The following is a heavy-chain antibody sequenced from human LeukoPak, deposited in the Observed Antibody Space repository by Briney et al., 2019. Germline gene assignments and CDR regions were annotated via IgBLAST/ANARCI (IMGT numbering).Heavy chain of an antibody. CDR3: AKTFYYDSSGNVEAFDI. CDR1: GFTFSSYG. D-gene: IGHD3-22*01. V-gene: IGHV3-30*02. J-gene: IGHJ3*02. CDR2: IRYDGSNK. Sequence: PGGSLRLSCAASGFTFSSYGMHWVRQAPGKGLEWVAFIRYDGSNKYYADSVKGGFTISRDNSKNTLYLQMNSLRAEDTAVYYCAKTFYYDSSGNVEAFDIWGQGTMVTVSS.